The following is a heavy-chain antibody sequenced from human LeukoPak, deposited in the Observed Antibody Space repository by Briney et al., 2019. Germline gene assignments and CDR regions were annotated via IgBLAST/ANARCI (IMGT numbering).Heavy chain of an antibody. D-gene: IGHD3-10*01. V-gene: IGHV3-23*01. CDR3: AKDVGGSGSEFDP. Sequence: GGSLRLSRAASGFTFSSYAMSWVRQAPGKGLEWVSAISGSGGSTYYADSVKGRFTISRDISKNTLYLQMNSLRAEDTAVYYCAKDVGGSGSEFDPWGQGTLVTVSS. J-gene: IGHJ5*02. CDR1: GFTFSSYA. CDR2: ISGSGGST.